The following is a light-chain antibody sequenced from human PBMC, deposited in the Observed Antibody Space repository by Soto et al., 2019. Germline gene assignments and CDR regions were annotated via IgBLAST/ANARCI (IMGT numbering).Light chain of an antibody. CDR2: TAS. CDR3: QLYGSSPPYI. J-gene: IGKJ2*01. V-gene: IGKV3-20*01. Sequence: EIVFTQSPGTLSLSPGERATLSCRASQSVSSSSLAWYQQRPGQAPRLLIFTASSRATGTPDRFSGSGSGTDFTLTISRLEPEDFAAYYCQLYGSSPPYIFGPGTKVDIK. CDR1: QSVSSSS.